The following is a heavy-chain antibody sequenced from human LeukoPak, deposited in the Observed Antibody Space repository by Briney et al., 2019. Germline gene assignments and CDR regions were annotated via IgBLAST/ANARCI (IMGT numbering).Heavy chain of an antibody. D-gene: IGHD4-17*01. CDR3: ARGFYGDYQFDY. CDR1: GGSFSGYY. Sequence: SETLSLTCAVYGGSFSGYYWSWIRQHPGKGLEWIGYIYYSGSTYYNPSLKSRVTISVDTSKNQFFLKLSSVTAADTAVYYCARGFYGDYQFDYWGQGTLVTVSS. V-gene: IGHV4-31*11. J-gene: IGHJ4*02. CDR2: IYYSGST.